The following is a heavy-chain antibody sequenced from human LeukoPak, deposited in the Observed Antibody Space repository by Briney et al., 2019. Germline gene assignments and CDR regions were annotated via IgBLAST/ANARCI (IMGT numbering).Heavy chain of an antibody. Sequence: ASVKVSCKASAYTFTDYYIHWVRQAPGQGLEWMGWFSPKGGGTNNDQKFQGGISMTSDTSSATAYMELSGLRFDDTAVYYCARDLDSSGRFLDYWGQGTLVTVSS. CDR2: FSPKGGGT. D-gene: IGHD6-19*01. J-gene: IGHJ4*02. V-gene: IGHV1-2*02. CDR1: AYTFTDYY. CDR3: ARDLDSSGRFLDY.